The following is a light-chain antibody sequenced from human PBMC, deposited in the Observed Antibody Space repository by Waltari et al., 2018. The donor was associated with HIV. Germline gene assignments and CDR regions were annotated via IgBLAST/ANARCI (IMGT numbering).Light chain of an antibody. CDR2: EVS. V-gene: IGLV2-14*01. CDR3: SSFTSSSTLI. CDR1: TSDVGGYNY. Sequence: QSALTQPASVSGSPGQSITIPCTGTTSDVGGYNYVSWYQKHPGKAPKVMIFEVSDRPSGVSNRFSGSKSGNTASLTISGLQAEDEADYYCSSFTSSSTLIFGTGTKVTVL. J-gene: IGLJ1*01.